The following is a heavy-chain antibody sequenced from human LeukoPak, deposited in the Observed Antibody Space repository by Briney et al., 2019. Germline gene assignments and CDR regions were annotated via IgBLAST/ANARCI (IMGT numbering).Heavy chain of an antibody. Sequence: PGGSLRLSCAASGFTFGSYWMSWVRQAPGKGLEWVANIKQDGSEKYYVDSVKGRFTISRDNAKNSLYLQMNSLRAEDTAVYYCARDLSGWELQEYWGQGTLVTVSS. J-gene: IGHJ4*02. CDR2: IKQDGSEK. CDR1: GFTFGSYW. D-gene: IGHD1-26*01. CDR3: ARDLSGWELQEY. V-gene: IGHV3-7*01.